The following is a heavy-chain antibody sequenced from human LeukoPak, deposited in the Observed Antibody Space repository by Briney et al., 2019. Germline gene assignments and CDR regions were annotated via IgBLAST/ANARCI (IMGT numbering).Heavy chain of an antibody. D-gene: IGHD6-19*01. Sequence: GGSLRLSCAASGFTVSSNYMSWVRQAPGKGLVWVSCINSDGSYTSYVDSVKGRFTISRDNAKNTLYLQMNSLRAEDTAVYYCARGSSGWFGMDVWGQGTTVTVSS. CDR1: GFTVSSNY. V-gene: IGHV3-74*01. CDR3: ARGSSGWFGMDV. CDR2: INSDGSYT. J-gene: IGHJ6*02.